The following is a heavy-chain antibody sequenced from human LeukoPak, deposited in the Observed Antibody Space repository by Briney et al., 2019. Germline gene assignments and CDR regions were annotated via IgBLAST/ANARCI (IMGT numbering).Heavy chain of an antibody. CDR2: IYHSGNT. D-gene: IGHD4-11*01. CDR1: GYSISSGYY. V-gene: IGHV4-38-2*01. J-gene: IGHJ5*02. Sequence: PSETLSLTCAVSGYSISSGYYWGWIRQPPGKGLEWIGSIYHSGNTNYNPSLRSRVTMSVDTSKNHFSLKLTSVTAADTAVYYCASQRTDYSNSDWFDPWGQGTLVTVSS. CDR3: ASQRTDYSNSDWFDP.